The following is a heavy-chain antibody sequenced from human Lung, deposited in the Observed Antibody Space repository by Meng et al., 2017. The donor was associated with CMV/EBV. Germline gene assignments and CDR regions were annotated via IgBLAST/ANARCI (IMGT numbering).Heavy chain of an antibody. D-gene: IGHD4-17*01. CDR1: GDTFGSYA. CDR2: IIPSLGIT. Sequence: SVXVSXXASGDTFGSYAINWVRQAPGQGLEWMGGIIPSLGITNSAQKFRSRVTVTADKSTSTAYMELSSLRSDDTAVYYWSRVATVTTPGYFDYWGQGTLVTVSS. CDR3: SRVATVTTPGYFDY. V-gene: IGHV1-69*10. J-gene: IGHJ4*02.